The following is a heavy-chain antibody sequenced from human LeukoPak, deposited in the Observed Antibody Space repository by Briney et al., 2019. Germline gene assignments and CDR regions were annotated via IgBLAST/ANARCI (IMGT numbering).Heavy chain of an antibody. Sequence: GSLRLSCAASGFTFSSYSMNWVRQAPGKGLEWVSSISSSSSYIYYADSVKGRFTISRDNAKNSLYLQMNSLRAEDTAVYYCASLGVVPSTGFNWFDPWGQGTLVTVSS. CDR3: ASLGVVPSTGFNWFDP. V-gene: IGHV3-21*01. J-gene: IGHJ5*02. CDR2: ISSSSSYI. D-gene: IGHD1-1*01. CDR1: GFTFSSYS.